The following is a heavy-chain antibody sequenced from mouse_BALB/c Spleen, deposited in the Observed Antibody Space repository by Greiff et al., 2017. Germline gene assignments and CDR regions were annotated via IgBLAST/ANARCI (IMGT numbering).Heavy chain of an antibody. D-gene: IGHD2-2*01. CDR1: GYTFTDYN. J-gene: IGHJ4*01. CDR2: INPNNGGT. CDR3: ARTPDLLWLRRNAMDY. V-gene: IGHV1-18*01. Sequence: EVQLQQSGPELVKPGASVKIPCKASGYTFTDYNMDWVKQSHGKSLEWIGDINPNNGGTIYNQKFKGKATLTVDKSSSTAYMELRSLTSEDTAVYYCARTPDLLWLRRNAMDYWGQGTSVTVSS.